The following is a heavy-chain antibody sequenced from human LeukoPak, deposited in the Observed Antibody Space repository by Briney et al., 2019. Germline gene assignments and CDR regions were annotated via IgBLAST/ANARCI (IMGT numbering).Heavy chain of an antibody. V-gene: IGHV4-4*07. CDR1: GGSISSYY. J-gene: IGHJ4*02. Sequence: SETLSLTCTVSGGSISSYYWSWIRQPAGKGLEWIGRIYTSGSTNYNPSLKSRVTMSVDTSKNQFSLKLSSVTAADTAVYYCARELDDSSGLYYFDYWGQGTLVTVSS. CDR2: IYTSGST. CDR3: ARELDDSSGLYYFDY. D-gene: IGHD3-22*01.